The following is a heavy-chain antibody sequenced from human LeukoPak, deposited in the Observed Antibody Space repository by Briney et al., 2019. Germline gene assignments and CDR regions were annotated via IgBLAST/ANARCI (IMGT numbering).Heavy chain of an antibody. V-gene: IGHV4-34*01. J-gene: IGHJ5*02. Sequence: SETLSLTCAVYGGSFSGYYWSWIRQPPGKGLEWIGEINHSGSTNYNPSLKSRVTISVDTSKNQFSLKLSSVTAADTAVYYCARRGSSWYLGPYNWFDPWGQGTLVTVSS. CDR3: ARRGSSWYLGPYNWFDP. CDR1: GGSFSGYY. CDR2: INHSGST. D-gene: IGHD6-13*01.